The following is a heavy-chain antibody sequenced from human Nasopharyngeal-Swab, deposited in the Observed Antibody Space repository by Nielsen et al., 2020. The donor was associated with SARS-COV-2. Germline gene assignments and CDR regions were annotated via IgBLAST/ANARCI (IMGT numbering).Heavy chain of an antibody. CDR3: ARPYYDSSGYDAWFDP. J-gene: IGHJ5*02. CDR1: GGSISSSSYY. Sequence: SETLSLTCTVSGGSISSSSYYWGWFRQPPGKGLEWIGSIYYSGSTYYNPSLKRRVPISVATSKNQFSLKLSSVTAADTAVYYCARPYYDSSGYDAWFDPWGQGTLVTVSS. V-gene: IGHV4-39*01. CDR2: IYYSGST. D-gene: IGHD3-22*01.